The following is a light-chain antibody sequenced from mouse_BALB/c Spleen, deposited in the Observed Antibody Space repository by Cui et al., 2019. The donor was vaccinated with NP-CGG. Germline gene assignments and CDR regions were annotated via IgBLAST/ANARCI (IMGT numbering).Light chain of an antibody. CDR1: TGAVTTSNY. J-gene: IGLJ1*01. V-gene: IGLV1*01. Sequence: QAVVSQVSALTTSPGETVPPTSRSSTGAVTTSNYANWVQEKPDHLFTGLMGGTNNRAPGVPARFSGSLIGDKAALTITGAQTEDEAIYFCALWYSNHWVFGGGTKLTVL. CDR2: GTN. CDR3: ALWYSNHWV.